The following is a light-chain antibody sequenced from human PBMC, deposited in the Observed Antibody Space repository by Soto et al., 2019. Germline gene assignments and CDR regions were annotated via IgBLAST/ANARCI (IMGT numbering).Light chain of an antibody. V-gene: IGKV1-39*01. CDR1: QSISSY. Sequence: DIQLTQSPSLLSASLGDRVTITCRASQSISSYLNWFQQKPGKAPKVLIYATSGLQSGVPSRFSGSGSGTDFTLTISSLQPEDFTTYYCQQSYTTPWTFGQGTKVDIK. J-gene: IGKJ1*01. CDR3: QQSYTTPWT. CDR2: ATS.